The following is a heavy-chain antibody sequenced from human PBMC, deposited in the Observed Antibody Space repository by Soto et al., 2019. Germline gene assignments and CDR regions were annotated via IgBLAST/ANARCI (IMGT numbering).Heavy chain of an antibody. D-gene: IGHD3-3*01. CDR2: INPATGAA. V-gene: IGHV1-2*02. J-gene: IGHJ3*02. Sequence: QLHXVQSGAVVKKPGASVTVSCSASGYPVTAYYMHWVRQAPGRGLEWMGGINPATGAAKYTQTFQGRVTMTRDTSTSTVFMELSGLTSEDTAVFYCARGGGVGVAGSAAFDMWGQGTLVTVSS. CDR1: GYPVTAYY. CDR3: ARGGGVGVAGSAAFDM.